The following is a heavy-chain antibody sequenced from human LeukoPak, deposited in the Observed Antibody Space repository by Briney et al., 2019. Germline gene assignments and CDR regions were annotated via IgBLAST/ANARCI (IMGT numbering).Heavy chain of an antibody. CDR1: GYTFTGYY. D-gene: IGHD3-22*01. J-gene: IGHJ4*02. CDR3: AIDYDSNGYYYLGNTDY. CDR2: INPNSGGT. Sequence: ASVKVSCKASGYTFTGYYMHWVRQAPGQGLEWMGWINPNSGGTNYAQKFQGRVTMTRDTSISTAYMELSRLRSDDTAVYYCAIDYDSNGYYYLGNTDYWGQGTLVTVSS. V-gene: IGHV1-2*02.